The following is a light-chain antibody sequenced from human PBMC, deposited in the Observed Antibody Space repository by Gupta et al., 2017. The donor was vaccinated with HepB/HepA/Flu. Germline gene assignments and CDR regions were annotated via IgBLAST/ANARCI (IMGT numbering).Light chain of an antibody. Sequence: QLVPTQSPSASASLGASVKLTYTLSSGHSSYAIAWHQQQPEKGPRYLMKLNSDGSHSKGDGIPDRFSGSSSGAERYLTISSLQSEDEADYYCQTWGTGIWVFGGGTKLTVL. J-gene: IGLJ3*02. V-gene: IGLV4-69*01. CDR3: QTWGTGIWV. CDR1: SGHSSYA. CDR2: LNSDGSH.